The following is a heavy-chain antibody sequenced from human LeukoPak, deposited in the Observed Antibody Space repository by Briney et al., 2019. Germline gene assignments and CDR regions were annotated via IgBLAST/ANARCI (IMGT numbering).Heavy chain of an antibody. CDR2: IIPIFGIA. CDR1: GGTFSSYA. J-gene: IGHJ4*02. Sequence: SVKVSCKASGGTFSSYAIGWVRQAPGQGLEWMGRIIPIFGIANYAQKFQGRVTITADKSTSTAYMELSSLRSEDTAVYYCAREPEGSGYIPFDYWGQGTLVTVSS. CDR3: AREPEGSGYIPFDY. D-gene: IGHD3-22*01. V-gene: IGHV1-69*04.